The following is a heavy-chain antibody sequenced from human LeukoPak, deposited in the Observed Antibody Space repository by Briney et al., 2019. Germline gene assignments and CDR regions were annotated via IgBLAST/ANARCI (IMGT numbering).Heavy chain of an antibody. Sequence: GGSLRLSCAASGFTFSNAWMSWVRQAPGKGLEWVGRIKSKTDGGTTDYAAPVKGRFTISRDDSKNTLYLQMNSLKTEDTAVYYCTFQVGATTFDYWGQGTLVTVSS. CDR2: IKSKTDGGTT. V-gene: IGHV3-15*01. CDR1: GFTFSNAW. D-gene: IGHD1-26*01. J-gene: IGHJ4*02. CDR3: TFQVGATTFDY.